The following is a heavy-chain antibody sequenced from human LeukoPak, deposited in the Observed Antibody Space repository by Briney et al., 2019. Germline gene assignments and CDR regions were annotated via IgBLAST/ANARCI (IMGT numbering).Heavy chain of an antibody. J-gene: IGHJ4*02. CDR2: IGTAGDT. D-gene: IGHD3-10*01. CDR3: ARVRYVYGSGSYYYDY. CDR1: GFTFSSYD. Sequence: GGSLRLSRAASGFTFSSYDMHWVRQATGKGLEWVSAIGTAGDTYYPGSVKGRFTISRENAKNSLYLQMNSLRAGDTAVYYCARVRYVYGSGSYYYDYWGQGTLVTVSS. V-gene: IGHV3-13*01.